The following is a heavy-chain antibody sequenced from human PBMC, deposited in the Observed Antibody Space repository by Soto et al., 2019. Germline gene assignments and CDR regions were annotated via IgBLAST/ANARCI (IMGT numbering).Heavy chain of an antibody. CDR1: GGSISSYY. CDR3: ARTSYSSRWYSYYYGMDV. V-gene: IGHV4-4*07. D-gene: IGHD6-13*01. Sequence: SETLSLTCTVSGGSISSYYWGWIRQPAGKGLEWIGRIYTSGSTNYNPSLKSRVTMSVDTSKNQFSLKLSSVTAADTAVYYCARTSYSSRWYSYYYGMDVWGQGTTVTVSS. CDR2: IYTSGST. J-gene: IGHJ6*02.